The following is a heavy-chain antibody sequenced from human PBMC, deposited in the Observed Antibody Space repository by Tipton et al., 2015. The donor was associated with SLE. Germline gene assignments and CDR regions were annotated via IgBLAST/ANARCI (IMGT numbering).Heavy chain of an antibody. D-gene: IGHD1-7*01. Sequence: SLRLSCVASGFTFSSYSMNWVRQAPGKGLGWRAIVSYDGDTKFYADPVKGRFTISRDNSKNTLYLQMNSLRAEDTAMYSCARGVLISGTTRYLDFWGQGTLVTVSS. CDR3: ARGVLISGTTRYLDF. V-gene: IGHV3-30*04. CDR2: VSYDGDTK. CDR1: GFTFSSYS. J-gene: IGHJ4*02.